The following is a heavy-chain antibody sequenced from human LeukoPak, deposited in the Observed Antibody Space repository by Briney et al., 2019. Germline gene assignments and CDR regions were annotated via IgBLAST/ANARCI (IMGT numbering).Heavy chain of an antibody. CDR3: ARVAAAGTTYNWFDP. CDR1: GYSSVTYW. Sequence: GESLKISCKGSGYSSVTYWNSCLRQLPGKGLEWMGTIYPGDSDTRYSPSFQGQVTISANKSISTAYLQWISLKGSDPAMYYCARVAAAGTTYNWFDPSGEGSLVTASS. CDR2: IYPGDSDT. V-gene: IGHV5-51*01. J-gene: IGHJ5*02. D-gene: IGHD6-13*01.